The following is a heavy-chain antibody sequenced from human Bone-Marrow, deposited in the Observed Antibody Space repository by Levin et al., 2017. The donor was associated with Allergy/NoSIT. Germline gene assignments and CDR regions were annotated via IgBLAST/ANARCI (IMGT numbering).Heavy chain of an antibody. Sequence: ASVKVSCKASGYTFTGYYMHWVRQAPGQGLEWMGWINPNSGGTNYAQKFQGRVTMTRDTSISTAYMELSRLRSDDTAVYYCARASGTGDDYYYYGMDVWGQGTTVTVSS. J-gene: IGHJ6*02. V-gene: IGHV1-2*02. CDR2: INPNSGGT. CDR1: GYTFTGYY. D-gene: IGHD3/OR15-3a*01. CDR3: ARASGTGDDYYYYGMDV.